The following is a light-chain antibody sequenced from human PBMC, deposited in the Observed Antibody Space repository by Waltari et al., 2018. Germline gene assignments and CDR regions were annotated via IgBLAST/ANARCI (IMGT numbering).Light chain of an antibody. Sequence: DIQMTQSPSSLSASVGDRVTITCRASETISDWLAWYQQKPGSVPKRLIFQATSLDRGLPSRCSGSGFGTEFTLTISSLEPEDFATYYCQEYIGGTFGQGTKVDIK. CDR2: QAT. CDR1: ETISDW. V-gene: IGKV1-5*03. CDR3: QEYIGGT. J-gene: IGKJ1*01.